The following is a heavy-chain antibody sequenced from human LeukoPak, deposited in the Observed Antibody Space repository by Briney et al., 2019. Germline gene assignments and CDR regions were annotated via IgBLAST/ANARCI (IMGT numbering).Heavy chain of an antibody. CDR3: ARARIAAAGMAFDI. J-gene: IGHJ3*02. Sequence: GGSLRLSCAASGFTFRSYSMHWVGQAPPKGMGWVSTISISISYIYYADSVKSRFTTSRENTKNSLYLQMSSPRAADTAVYYCARARIAAAGMAFDICGQRTICTVSS. CDR1: GFTFRSYS. CDR2: ISISISYI. V-gene: IGHV3-21*01. D-gene: IGHD6-13*01.